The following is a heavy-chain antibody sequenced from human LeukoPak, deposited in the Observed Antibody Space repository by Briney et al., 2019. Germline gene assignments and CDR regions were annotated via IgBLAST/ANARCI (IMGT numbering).Heavy chain of an antibody. V-gene: IGHV3-7*01. D-gene: IGHD6-13*01. Sequence: GGSLRLSCTASGFTFSNYWMNWVRQAPGKGLEWVTNIKQDGSEKYYVDSVKGRFTISRDNAKNSLYLQMNSLRAEDTAVYYCARDPRPYSSWSYYFDYWGQGTLVTVSS. CDR1: GFTFSNYW. CDR2: IKQDGSEK. J-gene: IGHJ4*02. CDR3: ARDPRPYSSWSYYFDY.